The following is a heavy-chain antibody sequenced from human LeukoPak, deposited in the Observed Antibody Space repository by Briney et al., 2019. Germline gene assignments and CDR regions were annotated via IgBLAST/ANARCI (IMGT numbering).Heavy chain of an antibody. CDR2: IIPILGIA. J-gene: IGHJ4*02. CDR3: ARTSLRFLDLMPQYFDY. Sequence: SVKVSCKASGGTFSSYAISWVRQAPGQGLEWMGRIIPILGIANYAQKFQGRVTITTDESTSTAYMELSSLRSEDTAVYYCARTSLRFLDLMPQYFDYWGQGTLVTVSS. D-gene: IGHD3-3*01. V-gene: IGHV1-69*04. CDR1: GGTFSSYA.